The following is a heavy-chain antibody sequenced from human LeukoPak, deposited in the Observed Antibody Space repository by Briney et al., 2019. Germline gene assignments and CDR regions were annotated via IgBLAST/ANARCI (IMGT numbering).Heavy chain of an antibody. V-gene: IGHV3-23*01. Sequence: GGSLRLSCAASGFTFSSYGMSWVRQAPGKGLEWVSSISGSGGTTYYADSMKGGFTISRETPKNTLFPQMNSLRAEDTAIYYCAKDLAPALLWFGEFSNWGQGTLVTVSS. D-gene: IGHD3-10*01. CDR3: AKDLAPALLWFGEFSN. CDR2: ISGSGGTT. CDR1: GFTFSSYG. J-gene: IGHJ4*02.